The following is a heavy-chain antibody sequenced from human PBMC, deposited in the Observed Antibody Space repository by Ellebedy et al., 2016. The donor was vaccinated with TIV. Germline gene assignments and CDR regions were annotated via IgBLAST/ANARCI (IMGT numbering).Heavy chain of an antibody. Sequence: MPGGSLRLSCTVSGGSISSYYWSWIRQPPGKGLEWIGYIYYSGSTNYNPSLKSRVTISIGTSKNQFSLKLNSVTAADTALYYCARVGAYCGTDCYSAFDIWGQGTMVTVSS. CDR1: GGSISSYY. CDR2: IYYSGST. CDR3: ARVGAYCGTDCYSAFDI. D-gene: IGHD2-21*02. V-gene: IGHV4-59*01. J-gene: IGHJ3*02.